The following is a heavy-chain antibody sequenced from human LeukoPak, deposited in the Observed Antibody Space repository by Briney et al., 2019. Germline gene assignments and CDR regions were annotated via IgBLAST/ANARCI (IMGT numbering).Heavy chain of an antibody. CDR1: GLTFGSYW. CDR3: AKGLAYSSSWYNWFDP. V-gene: IGHV3-7*03. D-gene: IGHD6-13*01. CDR2: IHPNGGVK. Sequence: GGSLRLSCAASGLTFGSYWMSWVRQAPGKGLEWVANIHPNGGVKNYVASVRGRSTISRTNAKNSLYLQMNSLRAEDTALYYCAKGLAYSSSWYNWFDPWGQGTLVTVSS. J-gene: IGHJ5*02.